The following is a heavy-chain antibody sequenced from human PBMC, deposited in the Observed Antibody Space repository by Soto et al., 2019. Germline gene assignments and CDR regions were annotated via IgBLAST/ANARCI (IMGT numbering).Heavy chain of an antibody. D-gene: IGHD4-4*01. CDR1: GYSFTSYW. J-gene: IGHJ3*02. CDR3: TRDLDYNCNSESFNI. CDR2: IYPYDSNT. Sequence: PGESLKISCKGSGYSFTSYWIAWVRQTPGKGLEWMGIIYPYDSNTRYSPSFQGQVTISADKSVSTAYLQWSSLKASDTAMYFCTRDLDYNCNSESFNIWGQGTMVTVSS. V-gene: IGHV5-51*01.